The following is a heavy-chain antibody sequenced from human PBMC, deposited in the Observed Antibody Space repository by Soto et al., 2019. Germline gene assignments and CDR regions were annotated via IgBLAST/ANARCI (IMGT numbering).Heavy chain of an antibody. CDR3: AVNPPPGRGSPFDI. D-gene: IGHD3-10*01. J-gene: IGHJ3*02. Sequence: QVQLVESGGGVVQPGRSLRLSCAASGFTFSSYGMHWVRQAPGKGLEWVAVIWYDGSNKYYADSVKGRFTISRDNSKNTLYLQMNSLRAEDTAVYYCAVNPPPGRGSPFDIWGQGTMVTVSS. CDR2: IWYDGSNK. V-gene: IGHV3-33*01. CDR1: GFTFSSYG.